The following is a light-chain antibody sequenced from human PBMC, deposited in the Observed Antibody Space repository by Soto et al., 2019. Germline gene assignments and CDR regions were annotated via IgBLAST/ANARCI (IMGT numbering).Light chain of an antibody. CDR1: QSISSW. Sequence: VHMTQSPSTLSASVGDRVTITCRASQSISSWVAWYQQKPGQVPKLLIYDAPPLKSGVPSRFSGNKSGTEFTLAINGLQPDDCVTYYCQQYDSFQYSVGQGTKLEI. CDR3: QQYDSFQYS. CDR2: DAP. J-gene: IGKJ2*03. V-gene: IGKV1-5*01.